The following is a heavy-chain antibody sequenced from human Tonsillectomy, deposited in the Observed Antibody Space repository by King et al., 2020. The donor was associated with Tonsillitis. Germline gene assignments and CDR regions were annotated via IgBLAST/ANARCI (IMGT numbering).Heavy chain of an antibody. CDR3: AKGNTYSSNWYDSFDS. D-gene: IGHD6-13*01. Sequence: DVQLLESGGGLAQRGGSLRLSCVASGVTFSSYAMSWVRQVPGEGLEGVAGISGRGSTTYFAESVEGRFTISRDNAKNTLELQMNSLIAEDTAVYYCAKGNTYSSNWYDSFDSWGQGTLVTVSS. CDR1: GVTFSSYA. CDR2: ISGRGSTT. J-gene: IGHJ4*02. V-gene: IGHV3-23*01.